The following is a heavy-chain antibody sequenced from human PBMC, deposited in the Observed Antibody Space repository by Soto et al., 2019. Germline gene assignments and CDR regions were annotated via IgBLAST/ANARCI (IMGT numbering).Heavy chain of an antibody. V-gene: IGHV4-39*01. CDR3: ARVGFNSNDDYYGMDV. D-gene: IGHD1-20*01. Sequence: SETLSLTCTVSEGSINWSPDYWGWLRQPPGKEPQWIASVHYTASTTYYNPSLKSRVTISVDTSKNQFSLKLSSVTAADTAVYYCARVGFNSNDDYYGMDVWVQGTTVT. CDR1: EGSINWSPDY. CDR2: VHYTAST. J-gene: IGHJ6*02.